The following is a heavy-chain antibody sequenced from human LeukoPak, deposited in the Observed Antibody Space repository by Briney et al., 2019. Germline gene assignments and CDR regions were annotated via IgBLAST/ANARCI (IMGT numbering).Heavy chain of an antibody. CDR1: GGSISGYY. J-gene: IGHJ4*02. V-gene: IGHV4-34*01. D-gene: IGHD4-4*01. Sequence: SETLSLTCTVSGGSISGYYWSWIRQPPGKGLEWIGEINHSGSTNYNPSLKSRVTISVDTSKNQFSLKLSSVTAADTAVYYCARDPDYSNYAVYWGQGTLVTVSS. CDR2: INHSGST. CDR3: ARDPDYSNYAVY.